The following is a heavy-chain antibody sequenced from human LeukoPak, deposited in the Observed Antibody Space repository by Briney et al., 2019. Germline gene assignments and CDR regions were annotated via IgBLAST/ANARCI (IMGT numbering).Heavy chain of an antibody. CDR3: ATDPSSSVWSY. V-gene: IGHV3-21*01. J-gene: IGHJ4*02. CDR2: ITSSGSDI. CDR1: GFTFNTYY. Sequence: GGSLRLSCAASGFTFNTYYMKWVRQAPGRGLEWVSSITSSGSDIYYADSVKGRFTISRDNAKYSLYLQMNSLRADDTAIYYCATDPSSSVWSYWGQGTLVTVPS. D-gene: IGHD6-6*01.